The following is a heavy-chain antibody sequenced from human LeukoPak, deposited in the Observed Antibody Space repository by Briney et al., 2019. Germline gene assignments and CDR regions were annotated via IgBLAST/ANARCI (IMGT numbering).Heavy chain of an antibody. D-gene: IGHD3-9*01. V-gene: IGHV4-59*01. J-gene: IGHJ4*02. CDR2: IYYSWGT. Sequence: SETLSLTCSVSGVSITSSYCCWIRKPPGKGLEWIGYIYYSWGTNYNASLKSRVIISVDKSKNHVSLRLRSVTSADAAVYYCARAPPTYYDVFTGYYNWGQGTLVTVSS. CDR3: ARAPPTYYDVFTGYYN. CDR1: GVSITSSY.